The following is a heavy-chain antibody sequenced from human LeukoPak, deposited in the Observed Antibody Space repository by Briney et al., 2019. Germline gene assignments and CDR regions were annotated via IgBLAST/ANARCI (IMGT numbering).Heavy chain of an antibody. J-gene: IGHJ6*01. CDR1: GFTFSSYS. CDR2: ISSSSSTI. D-gene: IGHD3-10*01. V-gene: IGHV3-48*02. Sequence: GGSLSLSCAASGFTFSSYSMNWVRQAQGKGLEWFSYISSSSSTISYADSVKGRFTISRDNAKNSLYLQINSLRDEDTAVYYCARTPHSVGELLFIDYYYYYGMDVWGQGATVTVSS. CDR3: ARTPHSVGELLFIDYYYYYGMDV.